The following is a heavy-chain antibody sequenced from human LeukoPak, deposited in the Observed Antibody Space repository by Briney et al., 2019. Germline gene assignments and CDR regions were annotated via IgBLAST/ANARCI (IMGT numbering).Heavy chain of an antibody. CDR2: ISSSSSYI. J-gene: IGHJ4*02. V-gene: IGHV3-21*01. Sequence: GGSLGLSCAASGFTFSSYSMNWVRQAPGKGLEWVSSISSSSSYIYYADSVKGRFTISRDNAKNSLYLQMNSLRAEDTAVYYCARDPGSSWYQDYWGQGTLVTVSS. D-gene: IGHD6-13*01. CDR1: GFTFSSYS. CDR3: ARDPGSSWYQDY.